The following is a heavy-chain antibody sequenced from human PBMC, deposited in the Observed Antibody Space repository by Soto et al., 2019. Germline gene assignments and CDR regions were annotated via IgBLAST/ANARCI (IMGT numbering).Heavy chain of an antibody. J-gene: IGHJ4*02. Sequence: GGSLRLSCAASGFTFSSYAMGWVRQAPGKGLEWVSAISGSGGSTYYADSVKGRFTISRDNSKNTLYLQMNSLRAEDTAVYYCANGQLITMMWGGLDYWGQGTLVTVSS. CDR3: ANGQLITMMWGGLDY. V-gene: IGHV3-23*01. CDR1: GFTFSSYA. CDR2: ISGSGGST. D-gene: IGHD3-22*01.